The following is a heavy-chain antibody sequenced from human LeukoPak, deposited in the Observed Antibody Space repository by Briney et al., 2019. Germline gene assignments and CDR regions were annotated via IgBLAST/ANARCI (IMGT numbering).Heavy chain of an antibody. CDR3: ARPARYYYYYMDV. Sequence: PSETLSLTCAVYGGSFSGYYWSWIGQPPAKGLEWIGEINHSESTNYNPSLKSRVSISVDTSKNQFSLKLSSVTAADTAVHYCARPARYYYYYMDVWGKGTTVTISS. CDR1: GGSFSGYY. J-gene: IGHJ6*03. CDR2: INHSEST. V-gene: IGHV4-34*01.